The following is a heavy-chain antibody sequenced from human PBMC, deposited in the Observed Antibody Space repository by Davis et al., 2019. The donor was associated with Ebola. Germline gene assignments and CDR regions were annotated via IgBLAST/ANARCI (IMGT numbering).Heavy chain of an antibody. D-gene: IGHD6-13*01. CDR2: INHSGST. J-gene: IGHJ5*02. V-gene: IGHV4-34*01. Sequence: SETLSLTCTVSGGSISSYYWSWVRQSPGKGLEWIGEINHSGSTNYNPSLKSRVTISVDTSKNQFSLKLSSVTAADTAVYYCARRKAAAGSNWFDPWGQGTLVTVSS. CDR1: GGSISSYY. CDR3: ARRKAAAGSNWFDP.